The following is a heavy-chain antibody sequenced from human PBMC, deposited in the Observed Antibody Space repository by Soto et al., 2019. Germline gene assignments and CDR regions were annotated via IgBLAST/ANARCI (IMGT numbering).Heavy chain of an antibody. J-gene: IGHJ3*02. CDR3: VRATGVTTEINDAFDI. V-gene: IGHV1-8*01. CDR2: MNPNSGNT. D-gene: IGHD4-4*01. CDR1: GYTFTSYD. Sequence: GASVKVSCKASGYTFTSYDINWVRQATGQGLEWMGWMNPNSGNTGYAQKFQGRVTMTRNTSISTAYMELSSLRSEDTAVYYCVRATGVTTEINDAFDIWGQGTMVTVSS.